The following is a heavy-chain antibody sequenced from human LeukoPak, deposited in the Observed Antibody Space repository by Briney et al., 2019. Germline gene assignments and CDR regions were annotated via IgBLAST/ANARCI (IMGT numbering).Heavy chain of an antibody. D-gene: IGHD3-10*01. CDR3: AKDMAWGSYYLGYFDY. CDR1: GFTFSSYA. J-gene: IGHJ4*02. V-gene: IGHV3-30-3*01. Sequence: GGSLRLSCAASGFTFSSYAVHWVRQAPGRGLEWVAVISYDGSNKYYADSVKGRFSISRDNAKNSLYLQMNSLRAEDTALYYCAKDMAWGSYYLGYFDYWGQGTLVTVSS. CDR2: ISYDGSNK.